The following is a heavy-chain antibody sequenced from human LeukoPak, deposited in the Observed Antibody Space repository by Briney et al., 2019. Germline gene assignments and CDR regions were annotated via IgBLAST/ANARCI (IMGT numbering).Heavy chain of an antibody. J-gene: IGHJ4*02. CDR1: GYTFTSYG. Sequence: ASVKVSCKASGYTFTSYGISWVRQAPGQGLEWMGWISAYNGNTNYAQKLQGRVTMTTDTSTSTAYMELRSLRSDDTAVYYCARDGARLRELSPRTSGFFFDYWGQGTLVTVSS. V-gene: IGHV1-18*01. D-gene: IGHD3-16*02. CDR2: ISAYNGNT. CDR3: ARDGARLRELSPRTSGFFFDY.